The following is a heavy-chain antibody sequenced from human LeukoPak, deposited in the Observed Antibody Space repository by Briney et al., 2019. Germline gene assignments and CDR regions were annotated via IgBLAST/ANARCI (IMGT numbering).Heavy chain of an antibody. J-gene: IGHJ4*02. V-gene: IGHV4-39*01. CDR1: GGSISSSSYY. CDR3: ARHETYYYDSSGYYLFDY. D-gene: IGHD3-22*01. CDR2: IYYSGST. Sequence: PSETLSLTCTVSGGSISSSSYYWGWIRQPPGRGLEWIGSIYYSGSTYYNPSLKSRVTISVDTSKNQFSLKLSSVTAADTAVYYCARHETYYYDSSGYYLFDYWGQGTLVTVSS.